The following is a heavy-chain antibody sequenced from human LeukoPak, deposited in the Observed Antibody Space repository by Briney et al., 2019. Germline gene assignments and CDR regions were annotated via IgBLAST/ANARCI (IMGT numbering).Heavy chain of an antibody. CDR2: ISGSGSST. D-gene: IGHD1-26*01. CDR3: AKDYGGSFHKPFDY. Sequence: PGGSLRLSCAASGFTFSSYAMSWVRQAPGKGLEWVSAISGSGSSTNYADSVKGRFTISRDNSKNTLYMQMNSLRAEDTAVYYCAKDYGGSFHKPFDYWGQGTLVTVSS. CDR1: GFTFSSYA. V-gene: IGHV3-23*01. J-gene: IGHJ4*02.